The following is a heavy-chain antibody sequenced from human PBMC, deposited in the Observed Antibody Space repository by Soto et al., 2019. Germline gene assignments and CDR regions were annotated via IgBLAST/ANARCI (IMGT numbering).Heavy chain of an antibody. CDR2: ISISSSDR. V-gene: IGHV3-21*06. CDR3: VRGMNPLF. CDR1: GFTLRTYT. Sequence: GGSLRLSCAASGFTLRTYTMNWVRQAPGKGLEWVSSISISSSDRYYADSVRGRFTISRDNAKNALYLQMNSLRADDTAVYFCVRGMNPLFGGQGTLVTVYS. J-gene: IGHJ4*01.